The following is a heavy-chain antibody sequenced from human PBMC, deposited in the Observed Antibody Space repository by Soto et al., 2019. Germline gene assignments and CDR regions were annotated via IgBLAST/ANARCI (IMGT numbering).Heavy chain of an antibody. CDR3: AKPIVAAGYYGMDV. J-gene: IGHJ6*02. Sequence: GGPLRLSCAASGFRFSSYDMHWVRQAPGKGAEWVAVISFDGSSQYYGHSVKGRFTISRDSSKNKVYLQMNSLRAEDTAVYYCAKPIVAAGYYGMDVWGQGTTVTVSS. CDR1: GFRFSSYD. D-gene: IGHD6-13*01. CDR2: ISFDGSSQ. V-gene: IGHV3-30*18.